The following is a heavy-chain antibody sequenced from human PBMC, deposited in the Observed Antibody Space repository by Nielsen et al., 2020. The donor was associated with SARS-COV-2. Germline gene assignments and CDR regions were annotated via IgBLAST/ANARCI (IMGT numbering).Heavy chain of an antibody. Sequence: GESLKISCKGSGYIFPTYWIGWVRQMPGKGLEWLGIIYPGDSDTRYSPSFQGQVTISADKSISTAYLQWSSLKASDTAMYYCARQALGRDGYINPDYWGQGTLVTVSS. D-gene: IGHD5-24*01. J-gene: IGHJ4*02. CDR3: ARQALGRDGYINPDY. CDR2: IYPGDSDT. CDR1: GYIFPTYW. V-gene: IGHV5-51*01.